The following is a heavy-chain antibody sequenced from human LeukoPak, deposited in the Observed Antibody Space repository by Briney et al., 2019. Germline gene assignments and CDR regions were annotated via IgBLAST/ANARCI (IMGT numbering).Heavy chain of an antibody. J-gene: IGHJ3*02. V-gene: IGHV3-9*01. CDR1: GFTFDDYA. CDR3: ARERDGYNLSPGAFDI. CDR2: ISWNSGSI. Sequence: GGSLRLSCAASGFTFDDYAMHWVGQAPGKGLEWVSCISWNSGSIGYADSVKGRFTISRDNAKNTLYLQMNSLRAEDTAVYYCARERDGYNLSPGAFDIWGQGTMVTVSS. D-gene: IGHD5-12*01.